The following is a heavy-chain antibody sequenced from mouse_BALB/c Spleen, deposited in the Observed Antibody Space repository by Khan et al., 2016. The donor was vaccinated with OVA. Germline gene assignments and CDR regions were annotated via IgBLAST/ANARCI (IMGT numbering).Heavy chain of an antibody. V-gene: IGHV1-69*02. J-gene: IGHJ3*01. D-gene: IGHD1-1*01. CDR2: IDPSDNYT. CDR1: GYAFSSFW. Sequence: QVQLKESGAEFMKPGASVKLSCKTSGYAFSSFWMHWVKQRPGQGLEWIGEIDPSDNYTNYDQNFKGKATLTVDKSSSTAYMQLSSLTSEDSAVYYCARAHYYGTNYPFAYWGQGTLVTVSA. CDR3: ARAHYYGTNYPFAY.